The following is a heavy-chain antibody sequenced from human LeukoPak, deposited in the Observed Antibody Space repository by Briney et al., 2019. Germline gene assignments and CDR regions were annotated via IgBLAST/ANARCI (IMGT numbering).Heavy chain of an antibody. CDR3: ARDTDYSSSPIVYFDY. D-gene: IGHD6-6*01. Sequence: GGSLRLSCAASGFTVSSNYMSWVRQAPGKGLDWVSVIYSGGSTYYADSVKGRFTISRDNSKNTLYLQMNSLRAEDTAVYYCARDTDYSSSPIVYFDYWGQGTLVTVSS. V-gene: IGHV3-66*02. CDR1: GFTVSSNY. J-gene: IGHJ4*02. CDR2: IYSGGST.